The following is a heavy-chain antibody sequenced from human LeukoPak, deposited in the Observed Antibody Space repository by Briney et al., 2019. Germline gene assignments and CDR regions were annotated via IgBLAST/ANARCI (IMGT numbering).Heavy chain of an antibody. V-gene: IGHV3-15*01. CDR2: IKSKTDGGTK. J-gene: IGHJ4*02. D-gene: IGHD5-12*01. Sequence: GGSLTLSCAVSGFTFSNAWMSWLRQAPGEGGEWVGCIKSKTDGGTKDYAAPVKGRFTISRDDSKNTLHLQMNSLKTEDTAVYYCTTLSGYDLIRNVDYWGQGNVVTVSS. CDR3: TTLSGYDLIRNVDY. CDR1: GFTFSNAW.